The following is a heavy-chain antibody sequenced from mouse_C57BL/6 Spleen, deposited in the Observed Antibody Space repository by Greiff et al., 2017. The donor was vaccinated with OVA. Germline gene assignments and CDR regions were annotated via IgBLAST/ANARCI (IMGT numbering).Heavy chain of an antibody. J-gene: IGHJ2*01. V-gene: IGHV1-15*01. CDR2: IDPETGGT. D-gene: IGHD2-5*01. CDR1: GYTFTDYE. CDR3: TRWVSYYSNYMYCDY. Sequence: QVQLQQSGAELVRPGASVTLSCKASGYTFTDYEMHWVKQTPVHGLEWIGAIDPETGGTAYNQKFKGKAILTADKSSSTAYMELRSLTSEDAAVYYCTRWVSYYSNYMYCDYWGQGTTLTVSS.